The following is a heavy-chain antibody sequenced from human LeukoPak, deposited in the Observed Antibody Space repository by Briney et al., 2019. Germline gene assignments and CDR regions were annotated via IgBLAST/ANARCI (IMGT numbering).Heavy chain of an antibody. CDR2: ISSSGSTI. CDR3: ARDLGLRTTNDAFDI. Sequence: GGSLRLSCATSGFTFSDYYMSWIRQAPGKGLEWVSYISSSGSTIYYADSVKGRFTISRDNAKNSLYLQMNSLRAEDTAVYYCARDLGLRTTNDAFDIWGQGTMVTVSS. D-gene: IGHD1-1*01. V-gene: IGHV3-11*01. J-gene: IGHJ3*02. CDR1: GFTFSDYY.